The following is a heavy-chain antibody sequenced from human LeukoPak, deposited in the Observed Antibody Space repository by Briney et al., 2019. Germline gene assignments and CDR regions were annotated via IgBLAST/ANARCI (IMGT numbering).Heavy chain of an antibody. CDR2: IIPIFGTA. V-gene: IGHV1-69*01. Sequence: SVKVSCKASGGTFSSYAINWVRQAPGQGLEWMGGIIPIFGTANYAQKFQGRVTITADESTSTAYMELRSLRSDDTAVYYCARASLIVGATQPTDYWGQGTLVTVSS. J-gene: IGHJ4*02. CDR1: GGTFSSYA. CDR3: ARASLIVGATQPTDY. D-gene: IGHD1-26*01.